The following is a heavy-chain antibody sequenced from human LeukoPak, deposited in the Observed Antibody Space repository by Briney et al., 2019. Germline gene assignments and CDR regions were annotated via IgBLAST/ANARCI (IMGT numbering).Heavy chain of an antibody. V-gene: IGHV3-15*01. D-gene: IGHD3-10*01. Sequence: GGSLRLSCAASGFTFSNAWMSWVRQAPGKGLEWVGLIKTKTDGGTTDYAAPVKGRFTISRDDSKNTLYLQMNSLETEDTAVYYCTTELWFGEDGGQGTLVTVSS. CDR2: IKTKTDGGTT. J-gene: IGHJ4*02. CDR3: TTELWFGED. CDR1: GFTFSNAW.